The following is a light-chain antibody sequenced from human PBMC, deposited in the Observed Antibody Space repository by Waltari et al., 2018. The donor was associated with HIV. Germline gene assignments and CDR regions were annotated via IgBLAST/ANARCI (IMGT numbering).Light chain of an antibody. V-gene: IGLV2-23*02. Sequence: QSALTQPASVSGSPGQSITISCTRTSSDVATYKLVSWYQQHPGKAPKLMIDEVSKRPSGVSDRFSDAKSGEAASRTISGLQAEDEADYYCCSYVSNVIFGGGTKLTVL. J-gene: IGLJ2*01. CDR2: EVS. CDR3: CSYVSNVI. CDR1: SSDVATYKL.